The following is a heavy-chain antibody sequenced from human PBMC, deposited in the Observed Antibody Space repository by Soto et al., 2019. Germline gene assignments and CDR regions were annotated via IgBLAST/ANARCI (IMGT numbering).Heavy chain of an antibody. D-gene: IGHD3-10*01. CDR1: GYTFTSYG. CDR2: ISAYNGNT. CDR3: ARDLMYYGSGSSNYFDY. Sequence: QVQLVPSGAEVKKPGASVKVSCKASGYTFTSYGISWVRQAPGKGLEWMGWISAYNGNTNYAQKLQGRVTMTTDTATSTAYMELRSLRSDDTAVYYCARDLMYYGSGSSNYFDYWGQGTLVTVSS. J-gene: IGHJ4*02. V-gene: IGHV1-18*01.